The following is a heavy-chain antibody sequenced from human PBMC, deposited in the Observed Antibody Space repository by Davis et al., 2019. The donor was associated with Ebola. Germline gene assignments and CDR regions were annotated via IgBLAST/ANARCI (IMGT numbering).Heavy chain of an antibody. CDR3: ARGLARKNYYQGMDV. CDR2: MNPNSGNT. CDR1: GGTFSSYA. D-gene: IGHD3-16*01. J-gene: IGHJ6*01. V-gene: IGHV1-18*01. Sequence: AASVKVSCKASGGTFSSYAINWVRQATGQGLEWMGWMNPNSGNTNYAQKLQGRVTMTTDTSTSTAYMELRSLRSDDTAVYYCARGLARKNYYQGMDVWGQGTTITVSS.